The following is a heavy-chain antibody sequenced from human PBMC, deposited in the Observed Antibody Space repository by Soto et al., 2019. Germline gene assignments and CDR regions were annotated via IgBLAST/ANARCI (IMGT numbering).Heavy chain of an antibody. CDR2: IYNDGNT. J-gene: IGHJ6*02. CDR3: ARDGGVVRGVMGGVDV. D-gene: IGHD3-10*01. Sequence: SETLSLTCTVSGASISSYYWSWIRQPAGKRLEWIGRIYNDGNTNYNPSLKSRLTMSLDTSKNQFSLKLSSVTAADTAVYYCARDGGVVRGVMGGVDVWGQGTT. V-gene: IGHV4-4*07. CDR1: GASISSYY.